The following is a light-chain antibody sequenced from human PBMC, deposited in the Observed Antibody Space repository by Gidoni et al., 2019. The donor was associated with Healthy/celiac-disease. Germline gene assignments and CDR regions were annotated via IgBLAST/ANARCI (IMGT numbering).Light chain of an antibody. CDR2: GAS. CDR1: QSVSSY. Sequence: EIVLTQSPATLSVSPGERATLSCRASQSVSSYLAWYQQKPGQAPRLLIYGASTRATGIPARFSGSGSGTEFTLTISSLQSEDFAVYDCQQYNNWPPWTFGQGTKVEIK. V-gene: IGKV3-15*01. J-gene: IGKJ1*01. CDR3: QQYNNWPPWT.